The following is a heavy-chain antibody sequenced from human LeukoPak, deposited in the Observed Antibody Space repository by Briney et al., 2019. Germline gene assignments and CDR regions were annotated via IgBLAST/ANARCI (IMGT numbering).Heavy chain of an antibody. V-gene: IGHV3-23*01. D-gene: IGHD3-10*01. CDR3: ARDQPMVPLELYRCAFDI. J-gene: IGHJ3*02. CDR2: ISGSGGST. Sequence: PGGSLRLSCAASGFTFSSYAMSWVRQAPGKGLEWVSAISGSGGSTYYADSVKGRFTISRDNAKNSLYLQMNSLRAEDTAVYYCARDQPMVPLELYRCAFDIWGQGTMVTVSS. CDR1: GFTFSSYA.